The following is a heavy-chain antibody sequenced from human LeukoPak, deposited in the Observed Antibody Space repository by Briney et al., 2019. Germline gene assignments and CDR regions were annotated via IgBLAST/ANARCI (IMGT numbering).Heavy chain of an antibody. CDR3: AKDLHYDILTGRRLAGFLFDY. CDR2: LSGSGGST. J-gene: IGHJ4*02. D-gene: IGHD3-9*01. CDR1: GFTFSSYA. Sequence: PGGSLRLSCAASGFTFSSYAMSWVRQAPGKGLEWVSPLSGSGGSTYYADSVKGRFTISRDNSKNTLYLKMNSLRAEDTAVYYCAKDLHYDILTGRRLAGFLFDYWGQGTLVTVSS. V-gene: IGHV3-23*01.